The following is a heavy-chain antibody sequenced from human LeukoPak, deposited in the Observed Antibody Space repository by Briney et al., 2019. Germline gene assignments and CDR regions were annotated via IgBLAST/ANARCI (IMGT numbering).Heavy chain of an antibody. D-gene: IGHD3-10*01. J-gene: IGHJ4*02. V-gene: IGHV3-21*04. CDR2: ISSSSIYI. CDR1: GFSFSSYS. Sequence: PGGSLRLSCAASGFSFSSYSMNWVRQAPGKGLEWVSSISSSSIYIYYADSLKGRFTISRDNSKNTLYLQMNSLRAEDTAVYYCAKELYYGSGSYMAYWGQGTLVTVSS. CDR3: AKELYYGSGSYMAY.